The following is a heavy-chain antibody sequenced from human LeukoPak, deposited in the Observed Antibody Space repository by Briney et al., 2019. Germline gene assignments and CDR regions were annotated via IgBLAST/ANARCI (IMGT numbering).Heavy chain of an antibody. Sequence: GGSLRLSCAASGFSITNSWMHWARQAPGKGLMWLARITGDGSVKQYADSVKGRFTISRDNAKNTLYLQLNSLRVEDTAVYYCSRDTADDAFDIWGQGTMVTVSS. CDR3: SRDTADDAFDI. V-gene: IGHV3-74*03. CDR2: ITGDGSVK. CDR1: GFSITNSW. J-gene: IGHJ3*02.